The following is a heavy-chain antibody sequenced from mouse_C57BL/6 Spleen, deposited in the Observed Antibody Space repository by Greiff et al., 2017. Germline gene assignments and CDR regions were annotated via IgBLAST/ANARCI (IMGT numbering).Heavy chain of an antibody. V-gene: IGHV5-9*01. D-gene: IGHD2-1*01. CDR3: ARSHGNYDAMDY. Sequence: EVQGVESGGGLVKPGGSLKLSCAASGFTFSSYTMSWVRQTPEMRLEWVATISGGGGNTYYPDSVKGRFTISRDNAKNTLYLQMSSLRSEDTALYYCARSHGNYDAMDYWGQGTSVTVSS. CDR1: GFTFSSYT. CDR2: ISGGGGNT. J-gene: IGHJ4*01.